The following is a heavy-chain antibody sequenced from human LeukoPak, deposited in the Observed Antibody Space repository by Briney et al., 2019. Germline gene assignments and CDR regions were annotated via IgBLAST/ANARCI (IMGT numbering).Heavy chain of an antibody. J-gene: IGHJ4*02. CDR2: ISYDGSNK. V-gene: IGHV3-30-3*01. CDR3: ARDPLMGDPLDY. D-gene: IGHD2-21*02. Sequence: GRSLRLSCAASGLTFSSYAMHWVRQAPGKGLEWVAVISYDGSNKYYADSVKGRFTISRDNSKNTLYLQMNSLRAEDTAVYYCARDPLMGDPLDYWGQGTLVTVSS. CDR1: GLTFSSYA.